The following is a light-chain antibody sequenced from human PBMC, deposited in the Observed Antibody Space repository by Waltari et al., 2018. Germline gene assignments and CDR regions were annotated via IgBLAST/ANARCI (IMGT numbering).Light chain of an antibody. CDR1: QGIRND. CDR2: GAS. V-gene: IGKV1-6*01. Sequence: AVQMTQSPSSLSASIGDRVTITCRASQGIRNDLAWYQQKPGKAPKLLIYGASILQTGVPSRFSGSGSGTDFTLVISSLQPEDFATYYCLQDYTFPRTFGQGTKVEIK. CDR3: LQDYTFPRT. J-gene: IGKJ1*01.